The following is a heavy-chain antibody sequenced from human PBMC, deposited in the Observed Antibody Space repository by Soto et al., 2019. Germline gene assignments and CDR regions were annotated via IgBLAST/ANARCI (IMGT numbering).Heavy chain of an antibody. D-gene: IGHD2-15*01. J-gene: IGHJ4*02. CDR1: GGSISSYY. V-gene: IGHV4-59*08. Sequence: SETLSLTCTVSGGSISSYYWSWIRQPPGKGLEWIGYIYYSGSTNYNPSLKSRVTIPVDTSKNQFSLKLSSVTAADTAVYYCARLGGCSGGSCYSENKYYFDYWGQGTLVTVSS. CDR2: IYYSGST. CDR3: ARLGGCSGGSCYSENKYYFDY.